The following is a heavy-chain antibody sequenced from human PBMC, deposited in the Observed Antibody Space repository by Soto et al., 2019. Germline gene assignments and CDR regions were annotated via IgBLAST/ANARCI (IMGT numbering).Heavy chain of an antibody. CDR3: ARDRGYCSSTSCYGYYGMDV. CDR2: IIPIFGTA. V-gene: IGHV1-69*13. D-gene: IGHD2-2*01. Sequence: GASVKVSCKASGGTFSSYAISWVRQAPGQGLEWMGGIIPIFGTANYAQKFQGRVAITADESTSTAYMELSSLRSEGTAVYYCARDRGYCSSTSCYGYYGMDVWGQGTTVTVSS. CDR1: GGTFSSYA. J-gene: IGHJ6*02.